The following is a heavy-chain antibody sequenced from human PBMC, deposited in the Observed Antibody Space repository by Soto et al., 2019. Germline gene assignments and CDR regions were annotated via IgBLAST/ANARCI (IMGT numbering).Heavy chain of an antibody. V-gene: IGHV5-10-1*01. Sequence: GESLKISCQGSGYRFASYWITWVRQMPGKGLEWMGRIDPSDSETNYSPSFQGHVSISVDTSISTAYLQWYSLKASDTAIYYCARHDDHDSENDFWGQGTLVTVSS. J-gene: IGHJ4*02. CDR2: IDPSDSET. CDR1: GYRFASYW. CDR3: ARHDDHDSENDF. D-gene: IGHD3-16*01.